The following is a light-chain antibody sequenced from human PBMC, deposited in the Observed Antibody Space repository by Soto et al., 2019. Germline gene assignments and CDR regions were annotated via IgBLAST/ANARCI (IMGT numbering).Light chain of an antibody. CDR3: QQYGGSPWT. V-gene: IGKV3-20*01. J-gene: IGKJ1*01. CDR1: QCVSSG. Sequence: EIVLTQSPGTLSLSPGERATLSCRASQCVSSGLAWYQQKPGQAPRLLIYDASTRATDIPDRFSGGGSGTDFTLTINRLEPEDFAVYYCQQYGGSPWTFGQGSKVEIK. CDR2: DAS.